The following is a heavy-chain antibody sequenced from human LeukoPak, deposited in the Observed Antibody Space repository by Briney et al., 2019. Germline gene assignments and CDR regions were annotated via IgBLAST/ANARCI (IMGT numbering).Heavy chain of an antibody. CDR3: ARAVRIYGDLTLFDY. V-gene: IGHV4-39*01. J-gene: IGHJ4*02. Sequence: SETLSLTGTVSGGSLSSSSYYWGWIRQPPGKGLEWIGSIYYSGSTYYNPSLKSRVTISVDTSKNQFSLKLSSVTAADTAVYYCARAVRIYGDLTLFDYWGQGTLVTVSS. CDR1: GGSLSSSSYY. D-gene: IGHD4-17*01. CDR2: IYYSGST.